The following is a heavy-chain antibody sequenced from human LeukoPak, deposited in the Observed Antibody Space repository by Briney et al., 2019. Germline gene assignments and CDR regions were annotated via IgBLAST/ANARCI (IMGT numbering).Heavy chain of an antibody. V-gene: IGHV3-15*01. D-gene: IGHD3-16*01. J-gene: IGHJ4*02. CDR2: IKSKNDGGTT. CDR1: GFTFSNAW. CDR3: STDWGSGIH. Sequence: GGSLRLSCAASGFTFSNAWMSWVRRAPGKGLEWVGRIKSKNDGGTTDFAAPVKGRFTISREDSKNSLYLQMNSLETEDTAIYYCSTDWGSGIHWGQGPLVTVSA.